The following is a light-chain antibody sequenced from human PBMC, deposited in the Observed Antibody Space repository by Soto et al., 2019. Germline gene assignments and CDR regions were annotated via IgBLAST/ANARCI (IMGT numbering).Light chain of an antibody. J-gene: IGLJ1*01. CDR3: AAWDDSLNVHYV. V-gene: IGLV1-44*01. Sequence: QSVLTQPPSASGTPGQRVTISCSGSSSNIGSNTVNWYQQLPGTAPKLLIYSNNQRPSGVPDRFSGSKSGTSASLAISGLQSEDEADYYCAAWDDSLNVHYVFGTGNKVTVL. CDR2: SNN. CDR1: SSNIGSNT.